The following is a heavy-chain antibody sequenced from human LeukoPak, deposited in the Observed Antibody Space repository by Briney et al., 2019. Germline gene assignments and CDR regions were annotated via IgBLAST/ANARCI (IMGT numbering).Heavy chain of an antibody. V-gene: IGHV1-2*02. CDR2: INSNSGGT. J-gene: IGHJ6*03. CDR1: GYTFTDYY. Sequence: ASVKVSCKASGYTFTDYYIHWVRQAPGQGLEWMGWINSNSGGTKYAQRFQGRVTMTRDTSISTASMELSRLRSDDTAVYYCARALVAARLDRASYSYYYMDVWGKGTTVTVSS. CDR3: ARALVAARLDRASYSYYYMDV. D-gene: IGHD6-6*01.